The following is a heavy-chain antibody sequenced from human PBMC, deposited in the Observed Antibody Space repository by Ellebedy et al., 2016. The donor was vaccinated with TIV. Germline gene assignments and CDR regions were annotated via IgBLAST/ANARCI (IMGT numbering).Heavy chain of an antibody. CDR2: ISSSSTYI. J-gene: IGHJ2*01. CDR1: GFTFSSYS. D-gene: IGHD2-8*01. Sequence: GESLKISCAASGFTFSSYSMTWVRQAPGKGLEWVSSISSSSTYIYYADSVKGRFTISRDNAENSLYLQMSSLSADDTAVYFCARAKWTIWYFDLWGRGTPVTVSS. V-gene: IGHV3-21*01. CDR3: ARAKWTIWYFDL.